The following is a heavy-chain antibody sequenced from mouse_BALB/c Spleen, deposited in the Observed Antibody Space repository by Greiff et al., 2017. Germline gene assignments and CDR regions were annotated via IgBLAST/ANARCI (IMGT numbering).Heavy chain of an antibody. CDR3: ARHGNYGNWYFDV. J-gene: IGHJ1*01. Sequence: QVQLQQSGAELVKPGASVKLSCKASGYTFTSYWMHWVKQRPGQGLEWIGEINPSNGRTNYNEKFKSKATLTVDKSSSTAYMQLSSLTSEDSAVYYCARHGNYGNWYFDVWGAGTTVTVSS. D-gene: IGHD2-1*01. CDR1: GYTFTSYW. V-gene: IGHV1S81*02. CDR2: INPSNGRT.